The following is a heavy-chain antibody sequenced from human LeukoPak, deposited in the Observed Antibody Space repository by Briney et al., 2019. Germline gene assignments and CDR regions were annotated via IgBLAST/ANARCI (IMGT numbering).Heavy chain of an antibody. V-gene: IGHV4-4*07. CDR1: GASITSCY. CDR2: LYTTGTT. D-gene: IGHD1-26*01. CDR3: VRDGANWEEPNDAFDT. Sequence: SETLCVSCAVSGASITSCYWSWVRQSAGKGLEWIGRLYTTGTTTYTPSLKSRVTMSGDSSKNQLSLTLTSVTAADTAVYYCVRDGANWEEPNDAFDTWGQGTLVTVSS. J-gene: IGHJ3*02.